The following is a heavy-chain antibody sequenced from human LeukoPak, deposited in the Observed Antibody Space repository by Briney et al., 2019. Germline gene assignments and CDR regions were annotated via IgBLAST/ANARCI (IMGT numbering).Heavy chain of an antibody. Sequence: GGSLRLSCAASGFTFSSYAMSWVRQAPGKGLEWVSAISGSGGSTYYADSVKGRFTISRDNSKNTLYLQMNSLRAEDTAVYYCAKARGDIVVVPAAISFLNYWGQGTLVTVSS. D-gene: IGHD2-2*02. CDR3: AKARGDIVVVPAAISFLNY. CDR1: GFTFSSYA. J-gene: IGHJ4*02. CDR2: ISGSGGST. V-gene: IGHV3-23*01.